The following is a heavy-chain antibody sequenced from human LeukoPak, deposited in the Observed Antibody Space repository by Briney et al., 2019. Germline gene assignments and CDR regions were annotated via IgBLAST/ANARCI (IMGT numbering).Heavy chain of an antibody. D-gene: IGHD6-19*01. J-gene: IGHJ4*02. CDR1: GFTFSSYA. CDR3: ARLWLVWGDY. CDR2: ISYDGSNK. V-gene: IGHV3-30-3*01. Sequence: GGSLRLSCAASGFTFSSYAMHWVRRAPGKGLEWVAVISYDGSNKYYADSVKGRFTISRDNSKNTLYLQMNSLRAEDTAVYYCARLWLVWGDYWGQGTLVTVSS.